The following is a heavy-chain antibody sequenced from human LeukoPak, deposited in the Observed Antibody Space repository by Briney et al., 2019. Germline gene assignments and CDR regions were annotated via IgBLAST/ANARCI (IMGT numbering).Heavy chain of an antibody. V-gene: IGHV1-2*02. CDR3: ARFRRGLTTVTSYYFDY. Sequence: AASVKVSCKASGYTFTGYYMHWVRQAPGQGLEWMGWINPNSGGTNYAQKFQGRVTMTRDTSISTAYMELSRLRSDDTAVYYCARFRRGLTTVTSYYFDYWGQGTLVTVSS. CDR1: GYTFTGYY. D-gene: IGHD4-17*01. CDR2: INPNSGGT. J-gene: IGHJ4*02.